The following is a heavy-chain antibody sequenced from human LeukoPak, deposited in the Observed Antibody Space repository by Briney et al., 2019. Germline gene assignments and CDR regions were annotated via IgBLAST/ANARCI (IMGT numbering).Heavy chain of an antibody. CDR3: AKQQLVRCFDY. Sequence: SETLSLTCTVSGGSITSSSYYWGWLRQPPGKGLEWIGSIFYSGRTYYNPSLKSRVTISVDTSKTQFSLKLSSVTAADTAVYYCAKQQLVRCFDYWGQGTLVTVSS. V-gene: IGHV4-39*01. D-gene: IGHD6-13*01. J-gene: IGHJ4*02. CDR2: IFYSGRT. CDR1: GGSITSSSYY.